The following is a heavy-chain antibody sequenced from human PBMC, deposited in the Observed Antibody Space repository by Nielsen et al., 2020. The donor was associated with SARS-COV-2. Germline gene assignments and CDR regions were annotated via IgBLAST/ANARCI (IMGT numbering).Heavy chain of an antibody. V-gene: IGHV3-7*03. CDR2: IKEHGSEM. J-gene: IGHJ4*02. CDR1: GFTFSSYW. CDR3: ARVQADTTLAPFDY. Sequence: GGSLRLSCAASGFTFSSYWTTWVRQAPGKGLEWVANIKEHGSEMYYVDSVRGRFTISRDNAKNSLSLQMNSLRVEDTAVYYCARVQADTTLAPFDYWGQGTPVTVSS. D-gene: IGHD1-1*01.